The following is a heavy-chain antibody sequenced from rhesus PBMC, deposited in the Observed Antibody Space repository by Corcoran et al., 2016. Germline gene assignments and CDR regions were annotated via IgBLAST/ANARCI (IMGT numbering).Heavy chain of an antibody. CDR1: GFSISPSGMG. CDR3: ARRHGIAAAVFDY. Sequence: QVTLKESGPALVKPTQTLTLTCTFSGFSISPSGMGLVWIRQPPGKALEWLALIYWDDDKNCSTPPNSRLTISKDTYKNQVVRTMTNMDPVDTATYYCARRHGIAAAVFDYWGQGVLVTVSS. J-gene: IGHJ4*01. V-gene: IGHV2-174*01. CDR2: IYWDDDK. D-gene: IGHD6-25*01.